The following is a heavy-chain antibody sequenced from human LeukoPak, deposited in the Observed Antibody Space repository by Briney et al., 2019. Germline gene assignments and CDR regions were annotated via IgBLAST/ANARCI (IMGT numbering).Heavy chain of an antibody. CDR2: TYYSGHSGTT. CDR3: ARVLTPMVQGAQPPGYYMDV. CDR1: LDSISSGSYY. D-gene: IGHD3-10*01. V-gene: IGHV4-61*01. Sequence: TLSQTLLLTCTIHLDSISSGSYYWSWIRQPPGKGLEWIGYTYYSGHSGTTNYIASLQSRVTISVDTSKNQMSLKMRSVTAADTAVYFCARVLTPMVQGAQPPGYYMDVWGKGTTVTVS. J-gene: IGHJ6*03.